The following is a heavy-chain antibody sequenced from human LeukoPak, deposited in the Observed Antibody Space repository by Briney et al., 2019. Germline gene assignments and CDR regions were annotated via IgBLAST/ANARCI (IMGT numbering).Heavy chain of an antibody. CDR1: GYSFTSYW. CDR2: VYPGDSDT. CDR3: ARLLKLRFLEWFRARHYYYYMDV. Sequence: GESLKISCKGSGYSFTSYWIGLVRQMPGKGLEWMGIVYPGDSDTRYSPSFQGQVTISADKSISTAYLQWSSLKASDTAMYYCARLLKLRFLEWFRARHYYYYMDVWGKGTTVTVSS. V-gene: IGHV5-51*01. D-gene: IGHD3-3*01. J-gene: IGHJ6*03.